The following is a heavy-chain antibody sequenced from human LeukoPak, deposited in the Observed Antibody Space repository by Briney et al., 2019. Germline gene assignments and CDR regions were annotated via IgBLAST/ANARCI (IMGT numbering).Heavy chain of an antibody. J-gene: IGHJ4*02. D-gene: IGHD3-22*01. CDR1: GYSFTSYW. CDR2: IDPSGSYT. Sequence: GESLKISCKGSGYSFTSYWISWVRQMPGKGLEWMGRIDPSGSYTNYSPSFQGHVTISADKSISTVYLQWSSLKASDTAMYYCARSVDSSGYYFFDYWGQGTLVTVSS. V-gene: IGHV5-10-1*01. CDR3: ARSVDSSGYYFFDY.